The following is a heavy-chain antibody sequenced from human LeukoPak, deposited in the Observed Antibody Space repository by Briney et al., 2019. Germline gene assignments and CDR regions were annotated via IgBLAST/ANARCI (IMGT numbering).Heavy chain of an antibody. CDR3: ARGYSGSYGRFDY. CDR2: IYYSGST. J-gene: IGHJ4*02. D-gene: IGHD1-26*01. CDR1: GGSISSGGYY. V-gene: IGHV4-31*03. Sequence: SQTLSLTCTVSGGSISSGGYYWSWIRQHPGKGLEWIGYIYYSGSTYYNPSLKSRVTISVDTSKNQFSLKLSSVTAADTAVYYCARGYSGSYGRFDYWGQGTLATVSS.